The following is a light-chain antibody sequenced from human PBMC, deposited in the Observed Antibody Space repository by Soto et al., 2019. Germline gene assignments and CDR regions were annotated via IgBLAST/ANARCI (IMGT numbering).Light chain of an antibody. CDR3: QQYGSSPPVT. J-gene: IGKJ1*01. CDR2: DAS. V-gene: IGKV3-20*01. Sequence: EFVLTQSPGTLSLSPGERATLSCRASQTVRNNYLAWYQQKPGQAPRLLIYDASSRATGIPDRFSGSGSGTDFTLTISRLEPEDFAVYYCQQYGSSPPVTFGQGTKV. CDR1: QTVRNNY.